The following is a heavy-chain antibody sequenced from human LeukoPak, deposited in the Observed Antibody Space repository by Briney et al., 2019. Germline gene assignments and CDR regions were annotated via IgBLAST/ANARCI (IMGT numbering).Heavy chain of an antibody. D-gene: IGHD3-10*01. CDR1: GFTFSSYS. V-gene: IGHV3-21*04. CDR2: ISSSSSYI. J-gene: IGHJ4*02. Sequence: GGSLRLSCAASGFTFSSYSMNWVRQAPGKGLEWVSSISSSSSYIYYADSVKGRFTISRDNAKNSPYLQMNSLRAGDTAVYYCAKIRFGEFKYFDYWGQGTLVTVSS. CDR3: AKIRFGEFKYFDY.